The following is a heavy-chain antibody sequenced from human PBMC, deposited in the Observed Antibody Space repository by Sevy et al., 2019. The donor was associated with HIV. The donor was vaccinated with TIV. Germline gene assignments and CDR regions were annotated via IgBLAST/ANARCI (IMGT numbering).Heavy chain of an antibody. J-gene: IGHJ5*02. CDR2: ISGSSTTI. CDR1: GFTFREYS. CDR3: ARSLAAAKNWFDP. D-gene: IGHD6-13*01. Sequence: GGSLRLSCVGSGFTFREYSMNWVRQAPGKGLEWVSYISGSSTTIEHADSVKGRFSISSDNDDNSVFLQMNRLRVEDTAVYYCARSLAAAKNWFDPWGQGTLVTVSS. V-gene: IGHV3-48*01.